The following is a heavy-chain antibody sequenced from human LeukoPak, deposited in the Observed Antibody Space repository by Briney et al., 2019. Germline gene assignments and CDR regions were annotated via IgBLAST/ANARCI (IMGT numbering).Heavy chain of an antibody. CDR1: GFTFSSYW. V-gene: IGHV3-7*01. J-gene: IGHJ4*02. Sequence: GGSLRLSCAASGFTFSSYWMSWVRQAPGKGLEWVANVKQDGSEKYYVDSVKGRFTISRDNAKNSLYLQMNSLRAEDTAVYYCAREGPGGWYYFDYWGQGTLVTVSS. CDR3: AREGPGGWYYFDY. CDR2: VKQDGSEK. D-gene: IGHD6-19*01.